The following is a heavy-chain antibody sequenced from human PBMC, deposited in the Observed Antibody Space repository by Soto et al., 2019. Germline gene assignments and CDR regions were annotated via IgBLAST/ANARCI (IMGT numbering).Heavy chain of an antibody. D-gene: IGHD2-2*01. V-gene: IGHV1-2*02. Sequence: ASVNVSFKASGYTFTGYYIHWVREAPGQWLEWMGWINPQTGGTSYAQKFQGRVTLSRDTSINTAYLELSRLRFDDAAVYFCARERYQVISDGMDVWGQGTTVTVSS. CDR1: GYTFTGYY. CDR2: INPQTGGT. J-gene: IGHJ6*02. CDR3: ARERYQVISDGMDV.